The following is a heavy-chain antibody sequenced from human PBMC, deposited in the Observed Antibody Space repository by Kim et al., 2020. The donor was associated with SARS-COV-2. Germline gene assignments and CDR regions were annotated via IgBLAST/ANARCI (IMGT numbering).Heavy chain of an antibody. CDR3: ARDHI. CDR2: IYYSGST. V-gene: IGHV4-39*07. Sequence: IYYSGSTYYTPSLKRRVTISVDTAKNQFSRKLSSMTAADTAVYYCARDHIWGQGTMVTVSS. J-gene: IGHJ3*02.